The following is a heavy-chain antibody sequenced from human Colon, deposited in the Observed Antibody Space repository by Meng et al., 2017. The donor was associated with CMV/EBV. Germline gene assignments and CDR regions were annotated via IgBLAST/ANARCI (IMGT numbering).Heavy chain of an antibody. CDR1: GYSFGDYW. J-gene: IGHJ4*03. Sequence: GESLKISCRNLGYSFGDYWLGWVRQMPGKGLEWMGIIRPDGSDPQYSPSVQGQVTMSVDTSDNTAYLQWANLKASDTAIYVCVRHRGYEMWGRGTLVTVSS. D-gene: IGHD2-2*01. V-gene: IGHV5-51*01. CDR2: IRPDGSDP. CDR3: VRHRGYEM.